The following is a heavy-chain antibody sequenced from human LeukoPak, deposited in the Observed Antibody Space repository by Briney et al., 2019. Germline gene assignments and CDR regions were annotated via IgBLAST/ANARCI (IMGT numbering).Heavy chain of an antibody. V-gene: IGHV1-8*01. Sequence: ASVKVSCKASGYTFTSYDINWVRQATGQGLEWMGWMNPNSGNTGYAQKFQGRVTMTRNTSISTAYMELSSPRSEDTAVYYCARVPIAARLYYGMDVWGQGTTVTVSS. CDR3: ARVPIAARLYYGMDV. J-gene: IGHJ6*02. CDR2: MNPNSGNT. CDR1: GYTFTSYD. D-gene: IGHD6-6*01.